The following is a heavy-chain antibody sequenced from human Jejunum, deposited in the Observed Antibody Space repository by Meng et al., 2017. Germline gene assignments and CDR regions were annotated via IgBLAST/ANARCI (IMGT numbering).Heavy chain of an antibody. Sequence: GGSLRLSCAASGFSFSTYGIHWVRLAPGRGLEWVALMSFDGNNRYYADSVKGRFSISRDTSKDTLYLEMNSLRSEETAVYYCARDRDILTGFFYYGMDVWGQGTTVTVSS. V-gene: IGHV3-30*04. D-gene: IGHD3-9*01. CDR3: ARDRDILTGFFYYGMDV. CDR2: MSFDGNNR. CDR1: GFSFSTYG. J-gene: IGHJ6*02.